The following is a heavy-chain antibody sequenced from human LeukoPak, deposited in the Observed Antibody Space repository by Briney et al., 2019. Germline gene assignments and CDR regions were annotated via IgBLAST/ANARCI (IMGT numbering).Heavy chain of an antibody. Sequence: SETLSLTCTVSGGSISSYYWSWIRQPPGKGLEWIGYIYYSGSTNYNPSLKSRVTISVDTSKNQFSLKLSSVTAADTAVYYCARHDFWSGYPYYFDYWGQGTLVTVSS. CDR2: IYYSGST. CDR3: ARHDFWSGYPYYFDY. CDR1: GGSISSYY. D-gene: IGHD3-3*01. J-gene: IGHJ4*02. V-gene: IGHV4-59*01.